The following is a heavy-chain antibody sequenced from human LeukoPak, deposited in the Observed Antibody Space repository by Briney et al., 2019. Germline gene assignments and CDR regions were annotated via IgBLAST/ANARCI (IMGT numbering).Heavy chain of an antibody. CDR3: ARETGGRFDY. CDR2: ISYDGSNK. CDR1: GFTFSSYA. D-gene: IGHD2-15*01. J-gene: IGHJ4*02. V-gene: IGHV3-30-3*01. Sequence: GSLRLSCAASGFTFSSYAMHWVRQAPGKGLEWVAVISYDGSNKYYADSVKGRFTISRDNSKNTLYLQMNSLRAEDTAVYYCARETGGRFDYWGQGTLVTVSS.